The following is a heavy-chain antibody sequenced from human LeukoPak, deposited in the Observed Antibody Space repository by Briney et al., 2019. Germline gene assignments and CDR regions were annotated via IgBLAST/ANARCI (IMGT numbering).Heavy chain of an antibody. D-gene: IGHD4-17*01. Sequence: AGSLTLSCAASGLTFSNYAMTWVRQAPGKGLEWVASIGGSGDGTNYADSVKGRFTISRDNSKNPLYLQMNSLRVEDAAVYYCAKDPNGDYVGAFDDWGQGTMVTVSS. CDR2: IGGSGDGT. CDR3: AKDPNGDYVGAFDD. V-gene: IGHV3-23*01. J-gene: IGHJ3*01. CDR1: GLTFSNYA.